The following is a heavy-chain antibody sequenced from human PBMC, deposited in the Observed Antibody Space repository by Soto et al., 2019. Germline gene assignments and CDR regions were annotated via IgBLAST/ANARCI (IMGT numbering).Heavy chain of an antibody. CDR3: ARTPRSSTSCYFWFDP. CDR2: IIPIFGTA. V-gene: IGHV1-69*01. D-gene: IGHD2-2*01. CDR1: GGTFSSYA. J-gene: IGHJ5*02. Sequence: QVQLVQSGAEGKKPGYSVKVSCTASGGTFSSYAISWVRQAPGQGLEWMGGIIPIFGTATSAQKFQGRVTITPDESTSTANMRLSSLRSEDTAVYYCARTPRSSTSCYFWFDPCVQGTLVTVS.